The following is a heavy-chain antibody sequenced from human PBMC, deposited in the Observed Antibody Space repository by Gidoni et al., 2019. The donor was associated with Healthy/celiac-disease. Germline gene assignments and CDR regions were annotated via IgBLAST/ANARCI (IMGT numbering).Heavy chain of an antibody. CDR2: IYYSGST. J-gene: IGHJ5*02. CDR3: ARDSSSWYIGWFDP. V-gene: IGHV4-31*03. CDR1: GGSISSGGYY. D-gene: IGHD6-13*01. Sequence: QVQPQESGPGLVKPSQTLSLTCTVSGGSISSGGYYWRWIRQHPGKGLEWIGYIYYSGSTYYNPSLKSRVTISVDTSKNQFSLKLSSVTAADTAVYYCARDSSSWYIGWFDPWGQGTLVTVSS.